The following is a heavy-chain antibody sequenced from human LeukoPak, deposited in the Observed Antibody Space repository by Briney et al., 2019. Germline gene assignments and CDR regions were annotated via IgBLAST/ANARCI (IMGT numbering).Heavy chain of an antibody. CDR2: INHSGST. CDR3: ARVGPRYCSGGSCYPANPKSTCFDY. J-gene: IGHJ4*02. CDR1: GGSFSGYY. Sequence: PSETLSLTCAVYGGSFSGYYWSWIRQSPGKGLEWIGEINHSGSTNYNPSLKSRVTISVDTSKNQFSLKLSSVTAADTAVYYCARVGPRYCSGGSCYPANPKSTCFDYWGQGTLVTVSS. V-gene: IGHV4-34*01. D-gene: IGHD2-15*01.